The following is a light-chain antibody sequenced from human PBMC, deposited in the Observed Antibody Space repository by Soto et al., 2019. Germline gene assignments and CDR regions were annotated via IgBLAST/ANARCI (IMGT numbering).Light chain of an antibody. Sequence: EIVMTQSPATLSVSPGERATLSCRASQSISSNLGWYQQRPGRAPRLLIYGASTRATGIPARFSGSGSGTEFTLTISSLQSEDFAVYYCQQYNTWRSITFGQGTRLEIK. CDR1: QSISSN. V-gene: IGKV3-15*01. CDR2: GAS. CDR3: QQYNTWRSIT. J-gene: IGKJ5*01.